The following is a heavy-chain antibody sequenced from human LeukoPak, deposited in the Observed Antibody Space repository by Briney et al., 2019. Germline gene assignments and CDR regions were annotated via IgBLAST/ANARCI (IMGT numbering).Heavy chain of an antibody. D-gene: IGHD2-2*01. Sequence: SETLSLTCTVSGGSISSSPYYWGWIRQPPGKGLEWIGPIYYRGSTYSNPSLNIRVTISLYTSKNHFPLRLRSVTAADTALYYCARHYLSDGILSTFDPWGQGTLVTVSS. J-gene: IGHJ5*02. CDR3: ARHYLSDGILSTFDP. V-gene: IGHV4-39*01. CDR1: GGSISSSPYY. CDR2: IYYRGST.